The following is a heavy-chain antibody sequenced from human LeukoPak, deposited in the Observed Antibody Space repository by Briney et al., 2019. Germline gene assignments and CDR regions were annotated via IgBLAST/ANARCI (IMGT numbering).Heavy chain of an antibody. CDR3: TRDYGANSDFGY. J-gene: IGHJ4*02. V-gene: IGHV3-49*03. CDR2: IRSRASGGPT. CDR1: GFTFGEYT. Sequence: GRSLRLSCTGSGFTFGEYTMTWLRQAPGKGLEWVGFIRSRASGGPTEYAASVKGRFTISRDDSKSIAYLQMNSLKTEDTAVYYCTRDYGANSDFGYWGQGTLVTVSS. D-gene: IGHD4-23*01.